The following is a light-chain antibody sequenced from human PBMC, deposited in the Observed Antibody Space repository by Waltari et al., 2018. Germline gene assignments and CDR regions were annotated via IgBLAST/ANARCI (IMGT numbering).Light chain of an antibody. CDR3: SSFTSSTTGI. CDR1: SSASGAYEY. Sequence: SALTQPDSVSGSPGQSITISCSGISSASGAYEYVSWYQQHPGKAPKVIIYDVINRPSGVSDRFSGSKSGSSASLTISGLQAEDEADYYCSSFTSSTTGIFGGGTKLTVL. CDR2: DVI. V-gene: IGLV2-14*03. J-gene: IGLJ2*01.